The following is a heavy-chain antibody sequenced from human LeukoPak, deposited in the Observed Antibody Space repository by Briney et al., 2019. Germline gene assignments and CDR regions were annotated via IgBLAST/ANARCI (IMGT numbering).Heavy chain of an antibody. D-gene: IGHD3-22*01. CDR2: ISGSDGTT. V-gene: IGHV3-23*01. CDR3: AKVDSSGYYSKNFHY. J-gene: IGHJ4*02. CDR1: GFTFSSYA. Sequence: PGGSLRLSCAASGFTFSSYAMSWVRQAPGKGLEWVSGISGSDGTTYYADSVKGRFTFSRDNSRNTLYLQMNSLRAEDTAVYYCAKVDSSGYYSKNFHYWGQGSLVTVSS.